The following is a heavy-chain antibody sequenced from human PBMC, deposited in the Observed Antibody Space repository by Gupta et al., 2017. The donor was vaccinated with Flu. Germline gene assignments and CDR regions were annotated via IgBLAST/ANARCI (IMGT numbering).Heavy chain of an antibody. J-gene: IGHJ5*02. CDR3: ARHVIAAAGIRRADWFDP. Sequence: QLQLQESGPGLVKPSETLSLTCTVSGGSISSSSYYWGWIRQPPGKGLEWIGSIYYSGSTYYNPSLKSRVTISVDTSKNQFSLKLSSVTAADTAVYYCARHVIAAAGIRRADWFDPWGQGTLVTVSS. V-gene: IGHV4-39*01. D-gene: IGHD6-13*01. CDR2: IYYSGST. CDR1: GGSISSSSYY.